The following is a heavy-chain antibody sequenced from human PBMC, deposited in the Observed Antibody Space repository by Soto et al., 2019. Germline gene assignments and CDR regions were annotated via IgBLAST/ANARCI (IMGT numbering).Heavy chain of an antibody. J-gene: IGHJ6*02. CDR3: ARDQLSLGSSSYYYYGMDV. CDR1: GGSISSGDDY. Sequence: PSVTLSLTCTVSGGSISSGDDYWSWISKPPGKGLEWIGYIYYSGSTYYNPSLKSRVTISVDTSKNQFSLKLSSVTAADQAVYYCARDQLSLGSSSYYYYGMDVWGQGTTVTVSS. V-gene: IGHV4-30-4*01. CDR2: IYYSGST. D-gene: IGHD6-6*01.